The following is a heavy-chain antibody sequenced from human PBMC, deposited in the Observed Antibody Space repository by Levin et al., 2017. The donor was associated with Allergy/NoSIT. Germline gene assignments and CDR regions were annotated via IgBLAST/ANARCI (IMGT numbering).Heavy chain of an antibody. CDR2: IHYSGST. CDR3: ARGGGYGDYVHY. J-gene: IGHJ4*02. V-gene: IGHV4-59*01. CDR1: GGSISGYY. Sequence: SETLSLTCTVSGGSISGYYWSWIRQPPGKRLEWIGYIHYSGSTNYNPSLKSRVTISVDTSKNQFSLNLRSVTAADTAIYYCARGGGYGDYVHYWGQGTLVTVSS. D-gene: IGHD4-17*01.